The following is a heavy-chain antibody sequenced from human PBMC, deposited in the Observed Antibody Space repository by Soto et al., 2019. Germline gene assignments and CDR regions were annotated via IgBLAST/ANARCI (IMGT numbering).Heavy chain of an antibody. V-gene: IGHV3-64D*06. CDR3: VKRCLWCFYSRTYGMAV. D-gene: IGHD2-21*01. CDR2: ISSSGGST. J-gene: IGHJ6*02. Sequence: GGSLRLSCSASGFTFSNYAMHWVHQAPGKGLEYVSAISSSGGSTYYADSVKGRFSISRDNSKNTLYLQMSSLRAEDTAVYYCVKRCLWCFYSRTYGMAVWGQGTTVTVSS. CDR1: GFTFSNYA.